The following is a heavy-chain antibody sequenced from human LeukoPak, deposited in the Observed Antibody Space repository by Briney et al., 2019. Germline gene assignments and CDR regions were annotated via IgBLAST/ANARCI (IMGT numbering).Heavy chain of an antibody. J-gene: IGHJ4*02. CDR1: GDSTSSDRYY. CDR3: VTYYYGSSAPKRNY. CDR2: IYYSGST. V-gene: IGHV4-39*01. D-gene: IGHD3-22*01. Sequence: SETLSLTCTVSGDSTSSDRYYGGWVRQPPGKGLEWIGNIYYSGSTYYNPSLKSRVTMSVDTSKNQFFLKLNSVTAADTAVYYCVTYYYGSSAPKRNYWGQGILVTVSS.